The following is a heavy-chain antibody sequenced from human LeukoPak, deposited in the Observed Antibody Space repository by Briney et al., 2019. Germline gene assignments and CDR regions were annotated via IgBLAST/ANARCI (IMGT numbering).Heavy chain of an antibody. V-gene: IGHV1-8*02. Sequence: ASVKVSCKASGGTFSSYAISWVRQAPGQGLEWMGWMNPNSGNTGYAQKFQGRVTMTRNTSISTAYMELSSLRSEDTAVYYCARAPPYGDYDNDAFDIWGQGTMVTVSS. CDR2: MNPNSGNT. CDR1: GGTFSSYA. D-gene: IGHD4-17*01. J-gene: IGHJ3*02. CDR3: ARAPPYGDYDNDAFDI.